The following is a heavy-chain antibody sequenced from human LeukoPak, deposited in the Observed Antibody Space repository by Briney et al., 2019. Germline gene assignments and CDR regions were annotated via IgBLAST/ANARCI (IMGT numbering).Heavy chain of an antibody. Sequence: GGSLRLSCAASGFTVSSNYMSWVRQAPGRGLEWGSVIYSGGSTYYADSVKGRFTISRDNSKNTLYLQMNSLRAEDTAVYYCATPTPSAYYYGSGKYYYYMDVWGKGTTVTVSS. CDR2: IYSGGST. D-gene: IGHD3-10*01. CDR3: ATPTPSAYYYGSGKYYYYMDV. J-gene: IGHJ6*03. CDR1: GFTVSSNY. V-gene: IGHV3-53*01.